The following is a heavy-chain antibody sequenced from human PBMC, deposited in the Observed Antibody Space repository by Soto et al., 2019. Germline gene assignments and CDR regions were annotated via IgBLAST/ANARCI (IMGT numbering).Heavy chain of an antibody. J-gene: IGHJ5*02. V-gene: IGHV2-5*02. CDR3: AHRRCSSTSCYDGNWFDP. Sequence: SGPTLVKPTQTLTLTCTFSGFSLSTSGVGVGWIRQPPGKALEWLALIYWDDDKPYSPSRKSRLTITRDTSKNQVYLTMTNMDPVDTATYYCAHRRCSSTSCYDGNWFDPWGQGTLVTVSS. CDR1: GFSLSTSGVG. D-gene: IGHD2-2*01. CDR2: IYWDDDK.